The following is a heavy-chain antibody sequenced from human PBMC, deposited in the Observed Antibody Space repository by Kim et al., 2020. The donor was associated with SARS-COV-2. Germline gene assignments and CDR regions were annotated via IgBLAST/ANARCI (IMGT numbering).Heavy chain of an antibody. V-gene: IGHV3-33*01. Sequence: GGSLRLSCAASGFTFSSYGMHWVRQAPGTGLEWVAVLWYDGSNKYYADSVKGRFTISRDNSNNTLYLQMNSLRAEDTAVYYCARGLLWFGESWGSVGMDVWGQGTTVTVSS. D-gene: IGHD3-10*01. CDR3: ARGLLWFGESWGSVGMDV. CDR2: LWYDGSNK. J-gene: IGHJ6*02. CDR1: GFTFSSYG.